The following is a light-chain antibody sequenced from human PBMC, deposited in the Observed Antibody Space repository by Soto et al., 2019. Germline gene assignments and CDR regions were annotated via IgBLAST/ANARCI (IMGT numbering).Light chain of an antibody. V-gene: IGKV1-12*01. CDR2: AAS. CDR1: QDIRSW. Sequence: DIRMTQSPSSVSASVGDRVTITCRASQDIRSWLTWYQQNPGKAPKLLIYAASTLQSGVPSRFSGSGSGTDFTPTINSLQPEDFATYYCQQANAFPHTFGQGTKLEIK. J-gene: IGKJ2*01. CDR3: QQANAFPHT.